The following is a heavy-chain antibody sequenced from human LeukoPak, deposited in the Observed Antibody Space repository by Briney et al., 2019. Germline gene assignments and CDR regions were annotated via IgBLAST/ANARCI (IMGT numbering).Heavy chain of an antibody. CDR3: ARVYDSSGYYFPFFDY. CDR1: GFTFSSYW. CDR2: IKQDGSEK. J-gene: IGHJ4*02. Sequence: GGSLRLSYAASGFTFSSYWMSWVRQAPGKGLEWVSDIKQDGSEKYYVDSATRRFTISRDNAKNSLYLQMHSLRAEDTAVYYCARVYDSSGYYFPFFDYWGQGTLVTVSS. D-gene: IGHD3-22*01. V-gene: IGHV3-7*01.